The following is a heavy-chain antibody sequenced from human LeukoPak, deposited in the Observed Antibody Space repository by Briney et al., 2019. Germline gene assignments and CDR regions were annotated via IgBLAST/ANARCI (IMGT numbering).Heavy chain of an antibody. CDR3: ARHFSYATWGGY. J-gene: IGHJ4*02. D-gene: IGHD2-2*01. CDR1: EFTFSSYD. CDR2: ISAGGSNK. V-gene: IGHV3-30*03. Sequence: GGSLRLSCAASEFTFSSYDMHWVRQAPGKGLEWVAVISAGGSNKYSADSVKGRFTISRDNSKNTLYLRMNSLRAEDTAIYYCARHFSYATWGGYWGQGTLVTVSS.